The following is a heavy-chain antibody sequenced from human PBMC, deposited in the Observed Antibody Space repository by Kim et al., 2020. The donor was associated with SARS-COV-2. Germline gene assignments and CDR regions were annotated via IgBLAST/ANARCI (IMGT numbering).Heavy chain of an antibody. CDR3: AKLATGSDY. J-gene: IGHJ4*02. Sequence: AHVKDRFTSPRDNSKNTLYLQMNSLRAEDTAVYYCAKLATGSDYWGQGTLVTVSS. V-gene: IGHV3-23*01. D-gene: IGHD2-21*02.